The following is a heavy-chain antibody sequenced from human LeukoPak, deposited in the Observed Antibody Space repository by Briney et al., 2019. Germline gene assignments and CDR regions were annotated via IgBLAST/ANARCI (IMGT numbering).Heavy chain of an antibody. CDR3: ARGPSYYYDSSGYPDY. CDR1: GYSIISGYY. Sequence: SETLSLTCAVSGYSIISGYYWGWIRQPPGKGLEWIGSIYHSGSTYYNPSLKSRVTISVDTSKNQFSLKLSSVTAADTAVYYCARGPSYYYDSSGYPDYWGQGTLVTVSS. V-gene: IGHV4-38-2*01. CDR2: IYHSGST. D-gene: IGHD3-22*01. J-gene: IGHJ4*02.